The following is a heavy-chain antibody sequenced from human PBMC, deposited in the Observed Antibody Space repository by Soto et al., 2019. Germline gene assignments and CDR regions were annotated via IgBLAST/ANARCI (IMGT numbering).Heavy chain of an antibody. J-gene: IGHJ6*02. CDR3: ARVGCSGGSCYSDYGMDV. CDR1: GGSISSGDYY. CDR2: IYYSGST. V-gene: IGHV4-30-4*01. D-gene: IGHD2-15*01. Sequence: QVQLQESGPGLVKPSQTLSLTCTVSGGSISSGDYYWSWIRQPPGKGLEWIGYIYYSGSTYYNPSLKSRVTISVDMSKNQFSLKLSSVTAADTAVYYCARVGCSGGSCYSDYGMDVWGQGTTVTVSS.